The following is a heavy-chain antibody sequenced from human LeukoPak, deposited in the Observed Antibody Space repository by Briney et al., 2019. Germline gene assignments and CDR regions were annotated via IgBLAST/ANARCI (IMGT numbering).Heavy chain of an antibody. Sequence: GGSLRLSCAASGFTFSSYAMSWVRQAPGKGLEWVSAINGSGGSTYYADSVKGRFTISRDNSKNTLYLQMNSLRAEDTAVYYCAKRGYSYGYFYWGQGTLVTVSS. V-gene: IGHV3-23*01. CDR3: AKRGYSYGYFY. J-gene: IGHJ4*02. CDR1: GFTFSSYA. CDR2: INGSGGST. D-gene: IGHD5-18*01.